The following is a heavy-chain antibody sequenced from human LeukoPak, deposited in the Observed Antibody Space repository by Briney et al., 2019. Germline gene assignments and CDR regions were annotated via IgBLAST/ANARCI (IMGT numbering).Heavy chain of an antibody. Sequence: SVKVSCKASGGTFSSYAISWVRQAPGQGLEWMGGIIPIFATTNYAQKFQGRVTITADESTSTAYMELSSLRSEDAAVYYCARQLERRYYYYMDVWGKGTTVTVSS. CDR3: ARQLERRYYYYMDV. J-gene: IGHJ6*03. V-gene: IGHV1-69*13. D-gene: IGHD1-1*01. CDR1: GGTFSSYA. CDR2: IIPIFATT.